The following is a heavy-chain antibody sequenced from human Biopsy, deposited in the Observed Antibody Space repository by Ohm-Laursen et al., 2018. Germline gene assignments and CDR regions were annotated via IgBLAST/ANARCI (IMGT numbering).Heavy chain of an antibody. V-gene: IGHV3-11*01. CDR3: ARARDDFVVVPAAFFDF. D-gene: IGHD2-15*01. CDR1: GFTFSDHH. CDR2: ISSSGATI. J-gene: IGHJ4*02. Sequence: GSLRLSCAASGFTFSDHHMAWVCQAPGKGLEWLSYISSSGATIKYADSVKGRFTISRDNAKNSLYLRMNSLRAEDTAVYFCARARDDFVVVPAAFFDFWGQGTLVTVSS.